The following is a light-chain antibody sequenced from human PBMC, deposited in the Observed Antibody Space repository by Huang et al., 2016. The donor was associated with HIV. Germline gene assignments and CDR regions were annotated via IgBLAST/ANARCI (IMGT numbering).Light chain of an antibody. V-gene: IGKV3-15*01. J-gene: IGKJ2*01. Sequence: EIVMTQSPVTLSVSPGERATLSCRASQSVSSNLAWYQQKPGQAPRLLIYGAFTRSTGIPARFSGSGSGTEFTLTISSLQSEDFAVYYCQQYNNWPPYTFGQGPSWRSN. CDR2: GAF. CDR3: QQYNNWPPYT. CDR1: QSVSSN.